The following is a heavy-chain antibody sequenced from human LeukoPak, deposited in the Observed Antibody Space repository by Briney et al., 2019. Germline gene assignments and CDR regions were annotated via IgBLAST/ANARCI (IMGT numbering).Heavy chain of an antibody. CDR3: ARSDDSSGYYSFYYYYYGMDV. Sequence: SVKVPCKASGGTFSSYAISWVRQAPGQGLEWMGGIIPIFGTANYAQKFQGRVTITADESTSTAYMKLSSLRSEDTAVYYCARSDDSSGYYSFYYYYYGMDVWGQGTTVTVSS. CDR1: GGTFSSYA. CDR2: IIPIFGTA. D-gene: IGHD3-22*01. J-gene: IGHJ6*02. V-gene: IGHV1-69*01.